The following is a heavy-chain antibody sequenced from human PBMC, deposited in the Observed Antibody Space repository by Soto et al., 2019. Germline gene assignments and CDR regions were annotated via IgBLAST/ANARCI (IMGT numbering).Heavy chain of an antibody. CDR2: ISHDGTKK. Sequence: GGSLRLSCAASGYSFSSYGMHWVRQAPGKGLEWVAAISHDGTKKKYADSVKGRFTISRDNSKNTLYMQTNSLRVEDTAVYYCAKDLSVGAIIWPFDYWGQGTLVTVSS. CDR3: AKDLSVGAIIWPFDY. V-gene: IGHV3-30*18. J-gene: IGHJ4*02. D-gene: IGHD1-26*01. CDR1: GYSFSSYG.